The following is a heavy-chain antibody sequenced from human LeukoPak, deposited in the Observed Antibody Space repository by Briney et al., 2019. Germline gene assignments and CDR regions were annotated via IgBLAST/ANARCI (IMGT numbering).Heavy chain of an antibody. J-gene: IGHJ6*02. D-gene: IGHD4-17*01. CDR1: GGTFSSCA. CDR3: ASLSHGDPLLYYYGMDV. CDR2: IIPIFGTA. V-gene: IGHV1-69*13. Sequence: SVKVSCKASGGTFSSCAISWVRQAPGQGLEWMGGIIPIFGTANYAQKFQGRVTITADESTSTAYMELSSLRSEDTAVYYCASLSHGDPLLYYYGMDVWGQGTTVTVSS.